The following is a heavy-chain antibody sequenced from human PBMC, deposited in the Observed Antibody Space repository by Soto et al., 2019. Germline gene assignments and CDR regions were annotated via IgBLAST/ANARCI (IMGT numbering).Heavy chain of an antibody. CDR3: ARGGAARPHYYYCGMDV. D-gene: IGHD6-6*01. CDR2: IIPIFGTA. Sequence: QVQLVQSGAEVKKPGSSVKVSCKASGGTFSSYAISWVRQAPGQGLEWMGGIIPIFGTANYAQKFQGRVTITADESTSTAYMELSSLRSEDTAVYDCARGGAARPHYYYCGMDVWGQGTTVTGSS. V-gene: IGHV1-69*01. J-gene: IGHJ6*02. CDR1: GGTFSSYA.